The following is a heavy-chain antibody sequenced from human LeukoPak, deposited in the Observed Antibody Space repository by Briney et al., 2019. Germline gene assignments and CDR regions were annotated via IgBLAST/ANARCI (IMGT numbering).Heavy chain of an antibody. CDR1: GFTFSSYW. Sequence: GGSLRLSCAASGFTFSSYWMHWVRQAPGKGPVWVSRINSDGSSTSYADCVKGRFTISRDNAKNTLYLQMNSLRAEDTAVYYCARWRSSIASGSYSLDYWGQGTLVTVSS. CDR3: ARWRSSIASGSYSLDY. V-gene: IGHV3-74*01. D-gene: IGHD3-10*01. J-gene: IGHJ4*02. CDR2: INSDGSST.